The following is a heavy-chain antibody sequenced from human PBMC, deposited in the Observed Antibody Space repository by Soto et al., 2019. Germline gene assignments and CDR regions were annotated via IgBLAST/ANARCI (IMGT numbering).Heavy chain of an antibody. V-gene: IGHV1-69*01. J-gene: IGHJ4*02. D-gene: IGHD6-6*01. CDR1: GGTFSSYA. Sequence: QVQLVQSGAEVKKPGSSVKVSCKASGGTFSSYAISWVRQAPGQGLEWMGGIIPIFGTANYAQKFQGRVTITADESTSTAYMELSSLRSEDTAMYYCASLWGDKYSSSSPPATSWGQGTLVTVSS. CDR3: ASLWGDKYSSSSPPATS. CDR2: IIPIFGTA.